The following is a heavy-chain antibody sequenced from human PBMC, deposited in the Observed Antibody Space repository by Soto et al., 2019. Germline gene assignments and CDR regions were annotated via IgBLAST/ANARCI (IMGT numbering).Heavy chain of an antibody. CDR2: ITPILSTA. CDR3: ARAVARGYNNGWYAEGDY. V-gene: IGHV1-69*01. J-gene: IGHJ4*02. D-gene: IGHD6-19*01. CDR1: GGTFSSYG. Sequence: QVQLVQSGAEVKKPGSSVKVSCKASGGTFSSYGISWVRQAPGHGLEWMGGITPILSTANYAQKFQGRVTITADESTSTAYMEVSSLRSEDTAVYYCARAVARGYNNGWYAEGDYWGQGTLVTVSS.